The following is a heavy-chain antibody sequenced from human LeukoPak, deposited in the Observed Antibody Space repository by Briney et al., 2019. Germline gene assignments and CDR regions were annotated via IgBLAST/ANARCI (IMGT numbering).Heavy chain of an antibody. CDR2: ISSSSSYI. D-gene: IGHD4-11*01. Sequence: AGSLRLSCAASGFTFSSYSMNWVRQAPGKGLEWVSSISSSSSYIYYADSVKGRFTISRDNAKNSLYLQMNSLRAEDTAVYYCARGHSNYGDYFDYWGQGTLVTVSS. CDR1: GFTFSSYS. CDR3: ARGHSNYGDYFDY. V-gene: IGHV3-21*01. J-gene: IGHJ4*02.